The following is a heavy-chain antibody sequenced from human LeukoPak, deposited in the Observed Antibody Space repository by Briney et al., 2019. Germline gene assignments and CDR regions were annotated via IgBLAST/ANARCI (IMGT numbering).Heavy chain of an antibody. D-gene: IGHD2-2*01. CDR3: ARIRALYCSSTICPAGGYFDY. V-gene: IGHV3-33*01. Sequence: PGGSLRLSCAASGFTFSSYGMHWVRQAPGKGLEWVAVILSDGSKEFYTDSVKGRFTISRDNSKNTLYLQMNSLRAEDTAVYYCARIRALYCSSTICPAGGYFDYWGQGTLVTVSS. CDR1: GFTFSSYG. J-gene: IGHJ4*02. CDR2: ILSDGSKE.